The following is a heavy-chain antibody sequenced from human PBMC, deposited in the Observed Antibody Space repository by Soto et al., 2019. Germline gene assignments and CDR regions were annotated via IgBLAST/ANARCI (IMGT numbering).Heavy chain of an antibody. J-gene: IGHJ4*02. CDR3: AGGRFLYYFDY. V-gene: IGHV4-34*01. Sequence: SETLSLTCAVYGGSFSGYYWSWIRQPPGKGLEWIGEINHSGSTNYNPSLKSRVTISVDTSKNQFSLKLSSVTAADTAVYYCAGGRFLYYFDYWGQGTLVTASS. CDR1: GGSFSGYY. CDR2: INHSGST. D-gene: IGHD3-16*01.